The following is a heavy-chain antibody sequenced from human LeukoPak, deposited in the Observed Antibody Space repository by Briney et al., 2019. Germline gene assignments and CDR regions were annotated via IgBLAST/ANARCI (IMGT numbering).Heavy chain of an antibody. CDR3: ARGLATIDY. J-gene: IGHJ4*02. D-gene: IGHD1/OR15-1a*01. CDR2: FSNYNGDT. Sequence: ASVKVCCKASGYIFTTYGISWVRQAPGQGPEWMGSFSNYNGDTEYAQRFQGRVSMTTDTSTNTAFLELRSLRSDDTAVYYCARGLATIDYWGQGTLVTVSS. CDR1: GYIFTTYG. V-gene: IGHV1-18*01.